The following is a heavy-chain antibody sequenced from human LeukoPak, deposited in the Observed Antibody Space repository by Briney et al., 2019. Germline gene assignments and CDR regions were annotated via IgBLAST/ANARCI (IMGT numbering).Heavy chain of an antibody. CDR1: GGSFSGYY. J-gene: IGHJ4*02. D-gene: IGHD3-22*01. CDR3: ARGLEYYYDSSGYYAYFDY. V-gene: IGHV4-34*01. Sequence: SETLSLTCAVYGGSFSGYYWSWIRQPPGKGLEWIGEINHSGSTNYNPSLKSRVTISVDTSKNQFSLKLSSVTAADTAVYYCARGLEYYYDSSGYYAYFDYWGQGTLVTVS. CDR2: INHSGST.